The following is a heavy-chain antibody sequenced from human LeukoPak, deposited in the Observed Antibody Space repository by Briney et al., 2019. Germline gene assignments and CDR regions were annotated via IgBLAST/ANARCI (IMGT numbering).Heavy chain of an antibody. J-gene: IGHJ2*01. V-gene: IGHV1-2*02. CDR1: GYTFTGYY. CDR3: ARIDDYYDSSGRTSWFFDL. Sequence: ASVKVSCKASGYTFTGYYIHWVRHAPGQGLEWMGCINPKTSGTNYARKFQGRVTMTRDTSISTAYMELSRLRSDDTAVYFCARIDDYYDSSGRTSWFFDLWGRGTLVTVSS. CDR2: INPKTSGT. D-gene: IGHD3-22*01.